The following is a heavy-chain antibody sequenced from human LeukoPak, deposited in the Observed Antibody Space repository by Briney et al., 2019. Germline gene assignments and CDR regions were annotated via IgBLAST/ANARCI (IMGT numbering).Heavy chain of an antibody. V-gene: IGHV3-53*01. D-gene: IGHD3-3*01. J-gene: IGHJ5*02. CDR2: IYSGGST. CDR1: EFTFSNYW. Sequence: PGGSLRLSCAASEFTFSNYWMHWVRQAPGKGLEWVSVIYSGGSTYYADSVKGRFTISRDNSKNTLYLQMNSLRAEDTAVYYCARTKFYDFWSGYGWFDPWGQGTLVTVSS. CDR3: ARTKFYDFWSGYGWFDP.